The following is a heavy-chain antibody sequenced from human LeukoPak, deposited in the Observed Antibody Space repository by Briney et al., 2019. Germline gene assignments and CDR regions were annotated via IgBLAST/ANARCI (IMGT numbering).Heavy chain of an antibody. CDR2: ISGSGDST. CDR3: AKVGVGYCSGGTCLNWFDP. D-gene: IGHD2-15*01. CDR1: GFIFSIYA. Sequence: PGGSLRLSCAACGFIFSIYAMTWVRQSPGKGLEWVSSISGSGDSTYYADSVKGRFTIYRDNSKNTLYLQMNSLRVEDTAAYCCAKVGVGYCSGGTCLNWFDPWGQGTLVTVSS. V-gene: IGHV3-23*01. J-gene: IGHJ5*02.